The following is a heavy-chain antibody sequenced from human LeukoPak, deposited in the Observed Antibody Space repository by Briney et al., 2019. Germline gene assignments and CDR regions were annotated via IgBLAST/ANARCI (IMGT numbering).Heavy chain of an antibody. CDR2: IYPGDSDT. V-gene: IGHV5-51*01. Sequence: GESLKISCKGSGYSFTSYWIGWVRQMPGKGLEWMGIIYPGDSDTRYSPSFQGQVTISADKSISTAYLQWSSLKASDTAMYYCARHQGRYGDYAEVWFDPWGQRTLVTVSS. J-gene: IGHJ5*02. CDR1: GYSFTSYW. D-gene: IGHD4-17*01. CDR3: ARHQGRYGDYAEVWFDP.